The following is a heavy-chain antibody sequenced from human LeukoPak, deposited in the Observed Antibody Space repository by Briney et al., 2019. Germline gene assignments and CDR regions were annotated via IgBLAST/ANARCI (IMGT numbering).Heavy chain of an antibody. V-gene: IGHV1-2*02. CDR1: GYTFTGYY. CDR2: INPNSGGT. J-gene: IGHJ5*02. CDR3: ARDTYSSSWYGTNWFDP. D-gene: IGHD6-13*01. Sequence: ASVKVSCKASGYTFTGYYMHWVRQAPGQGLEWMGWINPNSGGTNYAQKFQGRVTMTRDTSISTAYMELSRLRSDDTAVYYCARDTYSSSWYGTNWFDPWGQGTLVTVSS.